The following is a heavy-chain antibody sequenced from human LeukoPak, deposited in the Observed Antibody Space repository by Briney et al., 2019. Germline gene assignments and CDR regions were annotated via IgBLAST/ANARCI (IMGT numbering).Heavy chain of an antibody. J-gene: IGHJ4*02. CDR1: EFTSTNAL. Sequence: GGSLRLSCAVSEFTSTNALMSWVRQAPGKGLEWVAVISYDGSNKYYADSVKGRFTISRDNSKNTLYLQMNSLRAEDTAVYYCANLLRWEPYWGQGTLVTVSS. D-gene: IGHD4-23*01. V-gene: IGHV3-30*18. CDR2: ISYDGSNK. CDR3: ANLLRWEPY.